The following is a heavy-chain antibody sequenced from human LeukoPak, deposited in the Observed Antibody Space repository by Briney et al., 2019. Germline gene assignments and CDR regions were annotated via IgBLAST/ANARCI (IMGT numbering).Heavy chain of an antibody. CDR2: LSGSGGST. V-gene: IGHV3-23*01. CDR3: AKRSGSYGPFDY. CDR1: GFTFSNAW. Sequence: GGSLRLSCAASGFTFSNAWMNWVRQAPGKGLEWASALSGSGGSTYYADSVKGRFTISRDNSKNTLYLQMNSLRADDTAVYYCAKRSGSYGPFDYWGQGILVTVSS. J-gene: IGHJ4*02. D-gene: IGHD3-10*01.